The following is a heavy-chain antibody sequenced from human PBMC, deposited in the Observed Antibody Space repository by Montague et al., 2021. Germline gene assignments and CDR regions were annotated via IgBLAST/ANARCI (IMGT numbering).Heavy chain of an antibody. CDR3: ARDSPVVEPWVGEHKGAFDI. D-gene: IGHD3-10*01. CDR2: VYKRGDT. V-gene: IGHV4-4*07. CDR1: GDSISSYEYY. J-gene: IGHJ3*02. Sequence: SDTLSLTCSVSGDSISSYEYYWTWIRQPAGRGLEWIGRVYKRGDTNTNPSLRSRLTLSVDTSKNHFSLTLTSVTAADTAVYFCARDSPVVEPWVGEHKGAFDIWGQGTMVTVS.